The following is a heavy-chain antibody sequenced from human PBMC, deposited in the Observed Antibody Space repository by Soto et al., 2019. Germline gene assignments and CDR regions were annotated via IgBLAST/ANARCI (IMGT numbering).Heavy chain of an antibody. CDR2: IHYGGGT. D-gene: IGHD1-26*01. J-gene: IGHJ4*02. CDR3: VGARCGGAGATYSDS. V-gene: IGHV4-59*01. Sequence: SETLSLTCTVSGGSMSSYYWTWIRQPPGKGLEWIGFIHYGGGTVYNPALRSRVTVTVETSKKQFSLNLSSVTAADTAVYYCVGARCGGAGATYSDSWGQGALVTVSS. CDR1: GGSMSSYY.